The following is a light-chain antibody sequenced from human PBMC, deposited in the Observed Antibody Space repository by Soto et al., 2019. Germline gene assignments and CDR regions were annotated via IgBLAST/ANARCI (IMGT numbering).Light chain of an antibody. J-gene: IGKJ2*01. CDR2: GAS. V-gene: IGKV3-20*01. CDR3: QQYGSSVYT. Sequence: EIVLTQSPGTLCLSPGERATLSCRASQTIKNNYVAWYQQKPGQAPRLIIHGASSRATGIPDRFSGSGSGTDFTLTISRLEPEDFAVYYCQQYGSSVYTFGQGTKLEIK. CDR1: QTIKNNY.